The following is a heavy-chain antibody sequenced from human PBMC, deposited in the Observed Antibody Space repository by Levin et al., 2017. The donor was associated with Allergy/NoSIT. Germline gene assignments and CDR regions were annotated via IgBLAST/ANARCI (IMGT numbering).Heavy chain of an antibody. CDR2: ISSSGNTI. D-gene: IGHD7-27*01. Sequence: GGSLRLSCAASGFTFSGYSMNWVRQTPGKGLEWISYISSSGNTISYADSVKGRFTISRDNAKKSLYLQMNSLRDEDTAVYYCARETGGFDFWGPGTLVTASS. CDR1: GFTFSGYS. V-gene: IGHV3-48*02. J-gene: IGHJ4*02. CDR3: ARETGGFDF.